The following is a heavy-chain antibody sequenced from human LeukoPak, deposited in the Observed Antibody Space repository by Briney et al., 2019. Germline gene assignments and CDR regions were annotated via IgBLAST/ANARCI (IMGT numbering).Heavy chain of an antibody. CDR3: AKGFIGIDY. V-gene: IGHV4-39*01. J-gene: IGHJ4*02. D-gene: IGHD1-26*01. CDR1: GGSINSSSYY. Sequence: SETLSLTCTVSGGSINSSSYYWGWIRQPPGKGLEWIGTIYYTGSTYYKPSLKSRVTISVDTSKNQFSLKLSSVTAADAAIYFCAKGFIGIDYWGQGTLVTVSS. CDR2: IYYTGST.